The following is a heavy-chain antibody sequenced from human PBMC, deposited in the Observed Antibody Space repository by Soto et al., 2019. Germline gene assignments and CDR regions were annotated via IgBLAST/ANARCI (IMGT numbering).Heavy chain of an antibody. V-gene: IGHV3-15*07. CDR1: GFTFSNAW. CDR2: IKSKTDGGTT. Sequence: PGGSLRLSCAASGFTFSNAWMNWVRQAPGKGLEWVGRIKSKTDGGTTDYAAPVKGRFTISRDDSKNTLYLQMNSLKTEDTAVYYWATDFTSRVRDYYNSSCIDDFDNWGQGTMVTVSS. D-gene: IGHD3-22*01. J-gene: IGHJ3*02. CDR3: ATDFTSRVRDYYNSSCIDDFDN.